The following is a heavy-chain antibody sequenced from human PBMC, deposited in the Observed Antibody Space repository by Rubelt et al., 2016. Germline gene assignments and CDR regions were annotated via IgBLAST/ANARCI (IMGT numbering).Heavy chain of an antibody. CDR2: ISGSGGNK. Sequence: VPLLDSGGGLVQPGGSLRLSCATSGFTFSNYAMRWVRQAPGKGLEWVSAISGSGGNKHYAEVAKGRFTLSRANSKNPLYLQMNSLRTEETAIYYCAKDLRYRVRVTFDIWGQGTMVTVSA. V-gene: IGHV3-23*01. CDR1: GFTFSNYA. D-gene: IGHD3-16*01. J-gene: IGHJ3*02. CDR3: AKDLRYRVRVTFDI.